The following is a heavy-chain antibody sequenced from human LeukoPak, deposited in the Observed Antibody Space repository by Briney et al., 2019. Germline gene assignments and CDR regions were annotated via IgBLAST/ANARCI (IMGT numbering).Heavy chain of an antibody. V-gene: IGHV1-2*02. J-gene: IGHJ4*02. CDR3: ARVGPSGWEPDYYFDY. Sequence: ASVKVSCKASGYTFTGYYTHWVRQAPGQGLEWMGWINSNSGGTNYAQKFQGRVTMTRDTSISTAYMELSRLRSDDTAVYYCARVGPSGWEPDYYFDYWGQGTLVTVSS. CDR1: GYTFTGYY. D-gene: IGHD1-26*01. CDR2: INSNSGGT.